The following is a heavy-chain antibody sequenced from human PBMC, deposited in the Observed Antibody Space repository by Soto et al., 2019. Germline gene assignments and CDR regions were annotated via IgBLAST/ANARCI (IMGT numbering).Heavy chain of an antibody. D-gene: IGHD2-2*01. Sequence: SETLSLTCTVSGGSISSGDYYWSWIRQPPGKGLEWIGYIYYSGSTYYNPSLKSRVTISVDTSKNQFSLKLNSVTAADTAVYYCARANCSSTSCYYHYGMDVWGQGTTVTVSS. CDR2: IYYSGST. CDR1: GGSISSGDYY. J-gene: IGHJ6*02. V-gene: IGHV4-30-4*01. CDR3: ARANCSSTSCYYHYGMDV.